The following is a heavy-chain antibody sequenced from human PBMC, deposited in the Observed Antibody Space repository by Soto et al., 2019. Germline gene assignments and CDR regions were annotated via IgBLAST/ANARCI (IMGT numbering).Heavy chain of an antibody. Sequence: SETLSLTCTVSGGSISSDDYYWSWIRQPPGKGLEWIGYIHYSGSAYYTPSLQSRVSISIDTSKNQFSLKLTSVTTTDTAVYFCARGAALNTYYNYYGMDVLGQGTTVTVTS. J-gene: IGHJ6*02. CDR1: GGSISSDDYY. D-gene: IGHD6-25*01. CDR2: IHYSGSA. V-gene: IGHV4-30-4*01. CDR3: ARGAALNTYYNYYGMDV.